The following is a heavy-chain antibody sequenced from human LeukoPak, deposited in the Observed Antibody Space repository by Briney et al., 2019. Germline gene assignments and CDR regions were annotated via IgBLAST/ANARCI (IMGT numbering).Heavy chain of an antibody. CDR2: ISSSSSYI. CDR1: GFTFSSYS. D-gene: IGHD6-6*01. V-gene: IGHV3-21*04. J-gene: IGHJ4*02. Sequence: PGGSLRLSCAASGFTFSSYSMNWVRQAPGKGLEWVSSISSSSSYIYYADSVKGRFTISRDNAKNSLYLQMNSLRAEDTAVYYCARLGDSSSRLYYFDYWGQGTLVTVSS. CDR3: ARLGDSSSRLYYFDY.